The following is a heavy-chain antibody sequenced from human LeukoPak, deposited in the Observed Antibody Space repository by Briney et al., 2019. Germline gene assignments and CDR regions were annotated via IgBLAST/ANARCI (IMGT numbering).Heavy chain of an antibody. CDR1: GFTFSSYS. CDR3: ATTTVTTEGPLDY. V-gene: IGHV3-21*01. D-gene: IGHD4-17*01. J-gene: IGHJ4*02. CDR2: ISTSSSYI. Sequence: GGSLRLSCAASGFTFSSYSMNWVRQAPGKGLEWVSSISTSSSYIYYADSVKGRFTISRDNAKNSLYLQMNSLRAEDTAVYYCATTTVTTEGPLDYWGQGTLVTVSS.